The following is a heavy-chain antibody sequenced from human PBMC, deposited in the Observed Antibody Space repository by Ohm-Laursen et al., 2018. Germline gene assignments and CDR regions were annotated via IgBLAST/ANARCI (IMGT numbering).Heavy chain of an antibody. J-gene: IGHJ4*02. D-gene: IGHD5-24*01. CDR3: AREKDGYIPFDY. CDR2: IWFDTSNA. Sequence: SLRLSCAASGFTFSDYVMHWVRQAPDKGLEWVAVIWFDTSNAYYGDSVKGRFTISRDNAKNSLYLQMNSLRAEDTAVYYCAREKDGYIPFDYWGQGTLVTVSS. CDR1: GFTFSDYV. V-gene: IGHV3-33*01.